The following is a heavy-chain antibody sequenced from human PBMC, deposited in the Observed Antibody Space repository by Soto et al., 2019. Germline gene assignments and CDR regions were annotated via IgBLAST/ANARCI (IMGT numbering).Heavy chain of an antibody. D-gene: IGHD5-18*01. Sequence: ASGKVSCKTSGYTFTDYYTHWVRQAPGQGLEWRGWMNPKSGGAYFAQKFQGRVTLTRDTSIGTAYIEVNSLTSDDTTVYFCTRENIENSDGLYDDFDIWGQGTKDTVSS. V-gene: IGHV1-2*02. CDR3: TRENIENSDGLYDDFDI. J-gene: IGHJ3*02. CDR1: GYTFTDYY. CDR2: MNPKSGGA.